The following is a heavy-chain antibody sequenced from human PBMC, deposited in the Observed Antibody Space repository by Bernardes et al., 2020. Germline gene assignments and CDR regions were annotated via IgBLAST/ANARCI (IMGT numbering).Heavy chain of an antibody. CDR2: MNPNSGNT. D-gene: IGHD6-19*01. CDR3: ARATSGWDWFDP. V-gene: IGHV1-8*01. Sequence: ASVKVSCKASGYTFTSYDINWVRQATGQGLEWMGWMNPNSGNTGYAQKFQGRVTMTRNTSLSTAYMELSSLRSEDTAVYYCARATSGWDWFDPWGQGTLVTVSS. J-gene: IGHJ5*02. CDR1: GYTFTSYD.